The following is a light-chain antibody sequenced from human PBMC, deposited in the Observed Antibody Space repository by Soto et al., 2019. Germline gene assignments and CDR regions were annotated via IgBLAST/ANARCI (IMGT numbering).Light chain of an antibody. V-gene: IGKV3-11*01. CDR3: QQYKDWPPLT. CDR2: DAS. CDR1: QSVRNY. Sequence: EIVLTQSPATVSVSPGESATLSCRASQSVRNYLAWYQQKPGQAPRLLIYDASIRATGIPARFSGSESGTVFTLTIHSLEPEDFAVYYCQQYKDWPPLTFGGGTKVEIK. J-gene: IGKJ4*01.